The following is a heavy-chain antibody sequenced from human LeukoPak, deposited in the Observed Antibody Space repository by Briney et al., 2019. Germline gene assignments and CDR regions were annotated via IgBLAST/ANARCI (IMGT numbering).Heavy chain of an antibody. J-gene: IGHJ4*02. V-gene: IGHV3-53*01. CDR1: GFTVSSNY. CDR2: IYSGGST. Sequence: SGGSLGLSCAASGFTVSSNYMSWVRQAPGKGLEWVSVIYSGGSTYYADSVKGRFTISRDNSKNTLYLQMNSLRAEDTAVYYCARDRLGDGYADYWGQGTLVTVSS. CDR3: ARDRLGDGYADY. D-gene: IGHD5-24*01.